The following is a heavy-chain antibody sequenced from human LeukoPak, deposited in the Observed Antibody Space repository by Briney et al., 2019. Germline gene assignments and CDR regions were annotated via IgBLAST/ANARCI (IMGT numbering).Heavy chain of an antibody. Sequence: PSETLSLTCAVYGGSFSGYYCSWIRQPPGKGLEWIGEINHSGSTNYNPSLKSRVTISGDTSKYQSSLKLSSVTAADTAVYFCARVGYSYVINDWSRTGLGAYPTKYYYHMDVWGKGTTVTVSS. J-gene: IGHJ6*03. D-gene: IGHD5-18*01. CDR2: INHSGST. V-gene: IGHV4-34*01. CDR1: GGSFSGYY. CDR3: ARVGYSYVINDWSRTGLGAYPTKYYYHMDV.